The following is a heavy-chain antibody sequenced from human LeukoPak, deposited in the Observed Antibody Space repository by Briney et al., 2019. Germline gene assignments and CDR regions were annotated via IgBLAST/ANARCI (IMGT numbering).Heavy chain of an antibody. Sequence: ASVKVSCKVSGYTLTELSMHWVRQAPGQGLEYMGWISARDGETNYAQKFQGRVTITTDTSTTTAYMELRSLRSDDTAVYYCARDYDYTPDYWGQGTLVTVSS. CDR3: ARDYDYTPDY. CDR2: ISARDGET. CDR1: GYTLTELS. D-gene: IGHD3-16*01. V-gene: IGHV1-24*01. J-gene: IGHJ4*02.